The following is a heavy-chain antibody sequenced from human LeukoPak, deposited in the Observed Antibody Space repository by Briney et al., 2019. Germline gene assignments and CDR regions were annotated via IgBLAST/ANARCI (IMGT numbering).Heavy chain of an antibody. CDR1: GDSITSSAFY. Sequence: SETLSLTCTVSGDSITSSAFYWGWIRQAPGKGLEWIGNIFHGGNTHYNPSLKSRVSISVDRSKNQVSLNLSSVTAADTAVYYCARGGPWGSSWSAAEYFQHWGQGTLVTVSS. V-gene: IGHV4-39*07. CDR3: ARGGPWGSSWSAAEYFQH. D-gene: IGHD6-13*01. J-gene: IGHJ1*01. CDR2: IFHGGNT.